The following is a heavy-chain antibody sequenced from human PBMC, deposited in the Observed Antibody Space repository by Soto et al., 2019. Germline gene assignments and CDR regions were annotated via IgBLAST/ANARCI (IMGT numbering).Heavy chain of an antibody. CDR3: AKDRSSTSCYAFDY. CDR1: GFXXXXXA. J-gene: IGHJ4*02. V-gene: IGHV3-23*01. D-gene: IGHD2-2*01. CDR2: ISGSGGTT. Sequence: EVQLLESGGGLVXPGGSXXLSCAASGFXXXXXAMSXXXQAPGKGLEWVSAISGSGGTTHYADSVKGRFTISRDNSKNTLYLQMNSLRVEDTAVYYCAKDRSSTSCYAFDYWGQGSLVTVSS.